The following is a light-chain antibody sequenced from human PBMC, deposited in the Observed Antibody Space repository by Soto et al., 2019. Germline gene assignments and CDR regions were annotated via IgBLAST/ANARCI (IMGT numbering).Light chain of an antibody. CDR2: GNI. CDR1: SPNIGAGYD. J-gene: IGLJ1*01. CDR3: QSYDSSLSGYV. Sequence: QSVLPQPPSVSGSPGQRVTISCTGSSPNIGAGYDVHWYQQLPGTAPKLLIYGNINRPSGVPDRFSGSKSGTSASLAITGLQAEDEADYYCQSYDSSLSGYVFGTGTKLTVL. V-gene: IGLV1-40*01.